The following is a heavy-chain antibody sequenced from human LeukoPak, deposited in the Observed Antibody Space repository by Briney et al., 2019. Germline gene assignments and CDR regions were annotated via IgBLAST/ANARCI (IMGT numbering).Heavy chain of an antibody. Sequence: ASVKVSCKASGYTFTSYGISWVRQAPGQGLEWMGWISAYNGNTNYAQKLQGRVTMTTDTSTSTAYMELRSLRSDDTAVYYCARDLGYYDSSGYSLAAEYFQHWGQGTLVTVSS. CDR2: ISAYNGNT. CDR1: GYTFTSYG. J-gene: IGHJ1*01. V-gene: IGHV1-18*01. D-gene: IGHD3-22*01. CDR3: ARDLGYYDSSGYSLAAEYFQH.